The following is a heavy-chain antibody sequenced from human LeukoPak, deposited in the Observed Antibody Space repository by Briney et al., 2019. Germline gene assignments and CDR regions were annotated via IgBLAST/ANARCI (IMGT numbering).Heavy chain of an antibody. CDR3: ARGCITMVRGTWLYAFDM. CDR2: INPNSGGT. CDR1: GYTFTGYY. Sequence: ASVKVSCKASGYTFTGYYMHWVRQAPGQGLEWMGRINPNSGGTNYAQKFQGRVTMTRDTSISTAYMELSRLRSDDTAVYYCARGCITMVRGTWLYAFDMWGQGTMVTVSS. J-gene: IGHJ3*02. D-gene: IGHD3-10*01. V-gene: IGHV1-2*06.